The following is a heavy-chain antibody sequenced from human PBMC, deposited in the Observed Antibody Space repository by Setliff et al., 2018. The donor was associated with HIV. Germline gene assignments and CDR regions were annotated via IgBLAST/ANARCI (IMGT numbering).Heavy chain of an antibody. CDR2: IIPILGIA. CDR3: AGPRGDEAFDV. J-gene: IGHJ3*01. V-gene: IGHV1-69*10. CDR1: GGTFSSYA. Sequence: ASVKVSCKASGGTFSSYAISWVRQAPGQGLEWMGGIIPILGIANYAQKFQGRVTITADESTSTAYMELSSLRSEDTAVYYCAGPRGDEAFDVWGQGTMVTVSS.